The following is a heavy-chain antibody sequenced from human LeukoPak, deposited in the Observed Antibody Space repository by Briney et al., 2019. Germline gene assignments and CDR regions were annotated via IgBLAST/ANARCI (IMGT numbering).Heavy chain of an antibody. CDR3: SRNGGWYADY. CDR2: IRSKAYGGTP. D-gene: IGHD6-13*01. Sequence: PGRSLRLYCTASGFTFGDYAMRWFRQAPGKGLDWVGFIRSKAYGGTPQYAASVQGRFTISRDDSKSTAYLQMNSLKTEDTAVYYCSRNGGWYADYWGQGTLVTVPS. J-gene: IGHJ4*02. V-gene: IGHV3-49*03. CDR1: GFTFGDYA.